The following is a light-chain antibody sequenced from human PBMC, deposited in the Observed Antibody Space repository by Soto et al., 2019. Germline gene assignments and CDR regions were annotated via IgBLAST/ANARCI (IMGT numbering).Light chain of an antibody. J-gene: IGLJ2*01. CDR2: LNNDSSH. Sequence: QPVLTQSPSASASLGASVKLTCTLSSGHSSYAIAWHQKQPGKGPRYLMDLNNDSSHTKGDGIPDRFSGSSSGAERYLIISSLQSEDEADYYCQSYDSSTVVFGGGTKLTVL. V-gene: IGLV4-69*01. CDR1: SGHSSYA. CDR3: QSYDSSTVV.